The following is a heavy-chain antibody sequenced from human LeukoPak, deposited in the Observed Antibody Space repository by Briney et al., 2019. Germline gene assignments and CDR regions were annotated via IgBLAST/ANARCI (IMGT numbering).Heavy chain of an antibody. CDR2: IYSGGST. D-gene: IGHD3-22*01. CDR1: GFTVSSNY. V-gene: IGHV3-53*01. Sequence: GGSLRLSCAASGFTVSSNYMSWVRQAPGKGLEWVSVIYSGGSTYYADSVKGRFTISRDNSKNTLYLQMNSLRAEDTAVYYCARTRYDSSGNDYWGQGTLVTVPS. CDR3: ARTRYDSSGNDY. J-gene: IGHJ4*02.